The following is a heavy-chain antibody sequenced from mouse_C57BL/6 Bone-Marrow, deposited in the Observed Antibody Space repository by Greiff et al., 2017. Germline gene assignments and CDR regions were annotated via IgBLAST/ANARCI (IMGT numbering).Heavy chain of an antibody. J-gene: IGHJ2*01. CDR1: GYTFTSYW. CDR3: TRVATVEDYFGD. Sequence: VQLQQSGTVLARPGASVKMSCKTSGYTFTSYWMHWVKQRPGQGLEWIGAIYPGNSDTSYNQKFKGKAKLTAVTSASTAYMELSSLTNEYSAVYCCTRVATVEDYFGDWGQGATLTASS. V-gene: IGHV1-5*01. D-gene: IGHD1-1*01. CDR2: IYPGNSDT.